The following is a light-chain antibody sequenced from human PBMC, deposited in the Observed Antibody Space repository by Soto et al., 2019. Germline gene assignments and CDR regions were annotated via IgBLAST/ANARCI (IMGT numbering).Light chain of an antibody. CDR3: QQYDASRWT. Sequence: EILVTKSQGPLSLSSGERAALSCRASQSLTSSYLAWYQQKPGQSPRLLIYGASRRATGIPDRFSGSGSGTDFTLTISRLEPEDFAVYYCQQYDASRWTLGQGTNVDIK. J-gene: IGKJ1*01. V-gene: IGKV3-20*01. CDR2: GAS. CDR1: QSLTSSY.